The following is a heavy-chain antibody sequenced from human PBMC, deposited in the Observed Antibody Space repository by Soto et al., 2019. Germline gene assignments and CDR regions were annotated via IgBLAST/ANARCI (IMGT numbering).Heavy chain of an antibody. J-gene: IGHJ4*02. CDR2: IHSSGTT. CDR3: ARDRIIGTSYPGY. CDR1: SGSINSFY. Sequence: KPSETLSLTCTVSSGSINSFYWSWIRQPAGKGLEWIGRIHSSGTTNYNPSLKSRVTMSVDTSRNQFSLKLTSVTAADTAVYYCARDRIIGTSYPGYRGQGVLVTVSP. V-gene: IGHV4-4*07. D-gene: IGHD1-7*01.